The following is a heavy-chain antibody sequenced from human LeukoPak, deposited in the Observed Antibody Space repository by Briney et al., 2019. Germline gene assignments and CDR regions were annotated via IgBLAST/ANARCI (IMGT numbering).Heavy chain of an antibody. J-gene: IGHJ4*02. Sequence: PGRSLRLSCAASGFTFSGYGMHWVRQAPDKGLEWVAVIWYDGNNKYYADSVKGRFTISRDNSKNTLYLQMNGLRAEDTAVYYCAKDWGYTTMVSYYFDYWGQGALVTVSS. CDR3: AKDWGYTTMVSYYFDY. D-gene: IGHD5-18*01. CDR1: GFTFSGYG. V-gene: IGHV3-33*06. CDR2: IWYDGNNK.